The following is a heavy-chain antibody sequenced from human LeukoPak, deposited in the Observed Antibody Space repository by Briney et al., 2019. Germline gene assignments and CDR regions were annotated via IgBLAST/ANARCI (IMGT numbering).Heavy chain of an antibody. CDR1: GFTFSSYN. D-gene: IGHD3-16*01. J-gene: IGHJ4*02. CDR2: ISSSSDYI. Sequence: GGPLRLSCAASGFTFSSYNMNWVRQAPGKGLEWVSFISSSSDYIYYADSLKGRFTISRDNAKNSVYLHMNSLRADDTAVYYCASGGTYVLDYWGQGTLVTVSA. V-gene: IGHV3-21*01. CDR3: ASGGTYVLDY.